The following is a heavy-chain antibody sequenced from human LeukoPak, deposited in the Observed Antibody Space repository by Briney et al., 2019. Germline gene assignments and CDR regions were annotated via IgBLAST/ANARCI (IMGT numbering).Heavy chain of an antibody. CDR1: GFTFSSHW. V-gene: IGHV3-23*01. CDR3: AKDRFCSSTNCPYDQ. CDR2: ISVSDDST. J-gene: IGHJ5*02. D-gene: IGHD2-2*01. Sequence: PGGSLRLSCAASGFTFSSHWMHWVRQAPGKGLEWVSGISVSDDSTYYADSVKGRFTMSRDNSNNMLYLQMNSLRAEDTAVYYCAKDRFCSSTNCPYDQWGQGTLVTVSS.